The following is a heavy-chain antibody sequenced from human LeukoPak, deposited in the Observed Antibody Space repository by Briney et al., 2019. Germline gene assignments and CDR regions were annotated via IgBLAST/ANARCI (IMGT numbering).Heavy chain of an antibody. CDR3: AREKDNYDFWSGQSDI. CDR1: GYSISSGGYY. J-gene: IGHJ3*02. V-gene: IGHV4-30-2*01. CDR2: IYHSGST. D-gene: IGHD3-3*01. Sequence: SETLSLTCTVSGYSISSGGYYWSWIRQPPGKGLEWIGYIYHSGSTYYNPSLKSRVTITVDRSKNQFSLKLSSVTAADTAVYYCAREKDNYDFWSGQSDIWGQGTMVTVSS.